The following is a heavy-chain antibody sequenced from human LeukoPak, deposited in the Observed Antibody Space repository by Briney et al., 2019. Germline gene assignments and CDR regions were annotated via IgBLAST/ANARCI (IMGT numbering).Heavy chain of an antibody. Sequence: PGGSLRLSCAASGFTFNSYGMHWVRQVPGKGLEGVALISYDGSNKHYADSVKGRFTISRDNSKNTLYLQMNSLRAEDTAVYYCARLQYSSSSANFDYWGQGTLVTVSS. D-gene: IGHD6-6*01. CDR2: ISYDGSNK. V-gene: IGHV3-30*03. J-gene: IGHJ4*02. CDR1: GFTFNSYG. CDR3: ARLQYSSSSANFDY.